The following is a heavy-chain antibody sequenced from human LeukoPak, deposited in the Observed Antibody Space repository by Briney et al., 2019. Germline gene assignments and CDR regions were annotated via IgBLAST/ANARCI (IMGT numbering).Heavy chain of an antibody. V-gene: IGHV3-23*01. CDR2: ISGSGGST. D-gene: IGHD3-16*01. CDR3: ARDWGSSGWYNWFDP. J-gene: IGHJ5*02. CDR1: GFTFSSYA. Sequence: GGSLRLSCAASGFTFSSYAMAWVRQAPGKGLEWVSAISGSGGSTYYADSVKGRFTISRDNSKNTLYLQMNSLRVEDTAVYYCARDWGSSGWYNWFDPWGQGILVTVSS.